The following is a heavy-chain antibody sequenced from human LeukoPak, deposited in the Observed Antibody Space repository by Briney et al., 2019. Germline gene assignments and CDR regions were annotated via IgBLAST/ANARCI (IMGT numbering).Heavy chain of an antibody. Sequence: GGSLRLSCAASGFNFSSYAMHWVRQAPGKGLEWVALIWYDGSNKYYADSVKGRFTSSRDNSKNTLYMQMNSLRVEDTAVYYCARLGSGSSSDAFDIWGQGTMVTVPS. V-gene: IGHV3-33*01. CDR2: IWYDGSNK. J-gene: IGHJ3*02. CDR3: ARLGSGSSSDAFDI. D-gene: IGHD1-26*01. CDR1: GFNFSSYA.